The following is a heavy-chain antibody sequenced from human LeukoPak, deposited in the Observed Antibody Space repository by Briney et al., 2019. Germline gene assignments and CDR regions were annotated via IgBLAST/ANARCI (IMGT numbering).Heavy chain of an antibody. V-gene: IGHV3-7*03. CDR2: INQDGSEK. J-gene: IGHJ6*04. CDR3: ARKAYGLDV. Sequence: PGGSLRLSCAASGFTFSSYWMSWVRHAPGKGLEWVANINQDGSEKYYVDSVKGRFTISGDNAKNSLYLQMNSLRAEDTAVYYCARKAYGLDVWGKGTTVTGSS. CDR1: GFTFSSYW.